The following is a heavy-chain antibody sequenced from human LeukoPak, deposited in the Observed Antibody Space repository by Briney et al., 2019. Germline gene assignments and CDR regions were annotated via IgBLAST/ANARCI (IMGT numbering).Heavy chain of an antibody. V-gene: IGHV3-74*01. J-gene: IGHJ4*02. CDR1: GFTFSSYW. D-gene: IGHD4-11*01. CDR2: INSDGSST. CDR3: ARAFGLSTVTNIFDY. Sequence: GGSLRLSCAASGFTFSSYWMHWVRQAPGKGLVWVSRINSDGSSTSYADSVKGRFTISRDNAKNTLYLQMNSLRAEDTAVYYCARAFGLSTVTNIFDYWGQGTLVTVSS.